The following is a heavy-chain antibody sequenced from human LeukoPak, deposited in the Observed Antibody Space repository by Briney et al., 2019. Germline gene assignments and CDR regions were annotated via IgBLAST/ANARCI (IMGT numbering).Heavy chain of an antibody. CDR3: ARADWDTAMIDY. CDR1: GFTFSDYY. CDR2: ISSSSYI. J-gene: IGHJ4*02. Sequence: GGSLGLSCAASGFTFSDYYMSWIRQAPGKGLEWVSSISSSSYIYYADSVKGRFTISRDNAKNSLYLQMNSPRAEDTAVYYCARADWDTAMIDYWGQGTLVTVSS. D-gene: IGHD5-18*01. V-gene: IGHV3-69-1*01.